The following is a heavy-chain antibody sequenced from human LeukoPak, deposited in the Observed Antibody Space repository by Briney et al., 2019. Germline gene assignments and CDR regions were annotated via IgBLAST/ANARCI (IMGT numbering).Heavy chain of an antibody. V-gene: IGHV1-8*01. J-gene: IGHJ5*02. CDR1: GYTFTSYD. D-gene: IGHD2-2*01. CDR3: ARGRRPIVVVPDDIHKPLNYFDP. Sequence: ASVKVSCKASGYTFTSYDINWVRQPTGQGLEWMGWMNPNSGNTGYAQKFQGRVTMTRNTSISTAYMELSSLRSEDTAVYYCARGRRPIVVVPDDIHKPLNYFDPWGQGTLVTVSS. CDR2: MNPNSGNT.